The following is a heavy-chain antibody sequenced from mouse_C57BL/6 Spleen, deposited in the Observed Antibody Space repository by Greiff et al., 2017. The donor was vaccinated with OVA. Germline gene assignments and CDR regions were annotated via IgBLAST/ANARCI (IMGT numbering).Heavy chain of an antibody. D-gene: IGHD2-2*01. J-gene: IGHJ4*01. V-gene: IGHV1-4*01. CDR3: AGLWLRHAMDY. Sequence: QVQLQQSGAELARPGASVKMSCKASGYTFTSYTMHWVKQRPGQGLEWIGYINPSSGYTKYNQKFKDKATLTADKSSSTAYMQLSSLTSEDSAVYYCAGLWLRHAMDYWGQGTSVTVSS. CDR1: GYTFTSYT. CDR2: INPSSGYT.